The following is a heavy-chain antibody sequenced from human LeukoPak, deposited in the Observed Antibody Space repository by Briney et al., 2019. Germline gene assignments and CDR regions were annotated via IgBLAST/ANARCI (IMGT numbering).Heavy chain of an antibody. V-gene: IGHV3-30-3*01. CDR2: ISYDGSNK. Sequence: PGRSLRLSCAASGFTFSRYAMHWVRQAPGKGLEWVAVISYDGSNKYYADSVKGRFTISRDNSKNTLYLQMNGLRDEDTAVYYCVRDRAYSFDYWGQGILVTVSS. D-gene: IGHD2-21*01. CDR3: VRDRAYSFDY. CDR1: GFTFSRYA. J-gene: IGHJ4*02.